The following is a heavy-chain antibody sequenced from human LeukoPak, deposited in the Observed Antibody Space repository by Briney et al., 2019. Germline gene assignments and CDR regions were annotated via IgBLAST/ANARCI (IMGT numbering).Heavy chain of an antibody. J-gene: IGHJ4*02. Sequence: GGSLRLSCAASGFTFRNYVIHWVRQAPGKGLEWVANIKQDGSEKYYVDSVKGRFTISRDNAKNSLYLQMNSLRAEDTAVYYCARDPNLGGQGTLVTVSS. CDR3: ARDPNL. V-gene: IGHV3-7*01. CDR2: IKQDGSEK. CDR1: GFTFRNYV.